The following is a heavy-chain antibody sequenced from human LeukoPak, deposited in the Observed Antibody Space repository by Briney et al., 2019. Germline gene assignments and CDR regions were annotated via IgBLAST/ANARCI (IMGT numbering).Heavy chain of an antibody. CDR3: ATSPRRALANWFDP. J-gene: IGHJ5*02. V-gene: IGHV4-59*01. D-gene: IGHD3-3*02. CDR1: GGSISSYY. Sequence: SETLSLTCTVSGGSISSYYWSWIRQLPGKGLEWIGYIYYSGSTNYNPSLKSRVTISVDTSKNQFSLKLSSVTAADTAVYYCATSPRRALANWFDPWGQGTLVTVSS. CDR2: IYYSGST.